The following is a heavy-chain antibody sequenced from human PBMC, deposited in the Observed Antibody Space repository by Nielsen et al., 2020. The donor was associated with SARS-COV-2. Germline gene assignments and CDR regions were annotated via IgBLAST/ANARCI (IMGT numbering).Heavy chain of an antibody. CDR2: ISSSGSTI. V-gene: IGHV3-48*03. D-gene: IGHD3-3*01. J-gene: IGHJ6*02. Sequence: VRQAPGQGLEWVSSISSSGSTIYYADSVKGRFTISRDNAKNSLYLQMNSLRAEDTAVYYCARDRYDFWSGYYLHYYYGMDVWGQGTTVTVSS. CDR3: ARDRYDFWSGYYLHYYYGMDV.